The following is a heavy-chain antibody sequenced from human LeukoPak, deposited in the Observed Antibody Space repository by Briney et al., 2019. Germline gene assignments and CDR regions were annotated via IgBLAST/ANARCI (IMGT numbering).Heavy chain of an antibody. Sequence: GTSVKVSCKASGFTFTSSAMQWVRQARGQRLEWIGWIVVGSGNTNYAQKFQERVTITRDMSPSTAYMELSSLRSEDTAVYYCAAVYDDSSGYPVDYWGQGTLVTVSS. CDR3: AAVYDDSSGYPVDY. CDR1: GFTFTSSA. CDR2: IVVGSGNT. D-gene: IGHD3-22*01. V-gene: IGHV1-58*02. J-gene: IGHJ4*02.